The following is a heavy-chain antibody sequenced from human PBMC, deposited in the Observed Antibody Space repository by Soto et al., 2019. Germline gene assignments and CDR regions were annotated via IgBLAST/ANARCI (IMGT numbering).Heavy chain of an antibody. V-gene: IGHV3-21*01. Sequence: EVQLVESGGGLVQPGGSLRLSCAASGFTFSSYWMHWVRQAPGKGLVWVSSISSSSSYIYYADSVKGRFTISRDNAKNSLYLQMNSLRAEDTAVYYCARELDSSGCFDYWGQGTLVTVSS. CDR2: ISSSSSYI. CDR1: GFTFSSYW. D-gene: IGHD6-19*01. J-gene: IGHJ4*02. CDR3: ARELDSSGCFDY.